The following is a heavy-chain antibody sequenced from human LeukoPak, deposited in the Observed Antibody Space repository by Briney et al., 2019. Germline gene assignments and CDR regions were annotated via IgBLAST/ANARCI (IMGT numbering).Heavy chain of an antibody. Sequence: PGGSLRLSCAASGFSFSNFAMHWVRQAPGKGLEYVSTISENGDGTYYANSVKGRFTISRDNSKNTLYLQMGSLTAEDMAVYYCARESRSYYDSSGSYSYCFDYWGQGTLVTVSS. CDR1: GFSFSNFA. J-gene: IGHJ4*02. CDR2: ISENGDGT. V-gene: IGHV3-64*01. CDR3: ARESRSYYDSSGSYSYCFDY. D-gene: IGHD3-22*01.